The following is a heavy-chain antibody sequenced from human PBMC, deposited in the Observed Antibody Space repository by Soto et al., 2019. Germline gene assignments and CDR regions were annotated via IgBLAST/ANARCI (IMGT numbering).Heavy chain of an antibody. V-gene: IGHV1-69*12. CDR2: IIPIFGTA. D-gene: IGHD3-16*01. Sequence: QVQLVQSGAEVKKPGSSVKVSCKASGGTFSSYAISWVRQAPGQGLEWMGGIIPIFGTANYAQKFQGRVTITADESTSTAYMELSSLRSEDTAVSYCARDRLMITFGGVGDGRWFAFDIWGQGTMVTVSS. CDR1: GGTFSSYA. CDR3: ARDRLMITFGGVGDGRWFAFDI. J-gene: IGHJ3*02.